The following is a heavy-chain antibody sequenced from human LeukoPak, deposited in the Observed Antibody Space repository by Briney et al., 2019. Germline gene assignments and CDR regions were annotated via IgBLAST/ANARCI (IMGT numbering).Heavy chain of an antibody. Sequence: SETLSLTCTVSGGSISSSSYYWGWIRQPLGKGLEWIGSIYYSGSTYYNPSLKSRVTISVDTSKNQFSLKLSSVTAADTAVYYCARDELGYFDYWGQGTLVTVSS. V-gene: IGHV4-39*07. J-gene: IGHJ4*02. D-gene: IGHD7-27*01. CDR3: ARDELGYFDY. CDR2: IYYSGST. CDR1: GGSISSSSYY.